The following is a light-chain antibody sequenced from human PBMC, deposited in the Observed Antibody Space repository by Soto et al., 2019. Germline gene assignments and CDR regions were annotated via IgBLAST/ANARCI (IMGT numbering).Light chain of an antibody. Sequence: EIVLTQSPATLSLSPGERATLSCRASQSVSSYLAWYQQKPGQAPRLLIYDASNRATGIPARFSGSGSGTDFTLTISSLEPEDFAVYYCQQSSNSLTFGGGTKVEI. CDR2: DAS. V-gene: IGKV3-11*01. CDR3: QQSSNSLT. CDR1: QSVSSY. J-gene: IGKJ4*01.